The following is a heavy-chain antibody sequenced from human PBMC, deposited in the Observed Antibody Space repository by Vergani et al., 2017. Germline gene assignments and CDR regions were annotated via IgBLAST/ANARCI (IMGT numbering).Heavy chain of an antibody. J-gene: IGHJ5*02. CDR1: GGTFSSYA. D-gene: IGHD3-10*01. V-gene: IGHV1-69*01. CDR2: IIPIFGTA. Sequence: QVQLVQSGAEVKKPGSSVKVSCKASGGTFSSYAISWVRQAPGQGLEWMGGIIPIFGTANYAQKFQGRVTITADESTSTAYIELSSLRSEDTAVYYCARGRGTYYYGSGSYYPCNWFDPWGQGTLVTVSS. CDR3: ARGRGTYYYGSGSYYPCNWFDP.